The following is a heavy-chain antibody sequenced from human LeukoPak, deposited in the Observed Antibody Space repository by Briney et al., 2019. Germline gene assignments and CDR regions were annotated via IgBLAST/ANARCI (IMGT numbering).Heavy chain of an antibody. CDR3: ATPGPIHDYGGKGFSLDY. Sequence: GESLKISCKGSGYSFTSYWIGWVRQMPGKGLEWMGIIYPGDSDTRYSPSFQGQVTISADRSISTAYLQWSSLKASDTAMYYCATPGPIHDYGGKGFSLDYWGQGTLVTVSS. J-gene: IGHJ4*02. D-gene: IGHD4-23*01. V-gene: IGHV5-51*01. CDR1: GYSFTSYW. CDR2: IYPGDSDT.